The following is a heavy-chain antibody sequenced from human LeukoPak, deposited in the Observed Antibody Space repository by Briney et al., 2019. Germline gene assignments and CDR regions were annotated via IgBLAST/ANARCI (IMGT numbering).Heavy chain of an antibody. CDR2: IYSSGST. D-gene: IGHD2-15*01. J-gene: IGHJ4*02. Sequence: SETLSLTCNVSGGSIRGYYWSWIRQPPGKGLEWIGYIYSSGSTNYNPSLKSRVTMSVDTSKNQFSLKVSSVTAADTAVYYCARGGFPLGYCSGGSCYSNADYWGQGTLVTVSS. CDR3: ARGGFPLGYCSGGSCYSNADY. V-gene: IGHV4-59*01. CDR1: GGSIRGYY.